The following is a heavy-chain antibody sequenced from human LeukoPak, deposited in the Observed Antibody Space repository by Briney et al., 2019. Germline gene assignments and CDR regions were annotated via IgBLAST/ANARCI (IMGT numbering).Heavy chain of an antibody. CDR2: INHSGST. Sequence: KPSETLSLTCAVYGGSFSGYYWSWIRQPPGKGLEWIGEINHSGSTNYNPSLKSRVTISVDTSKNQFSLKLSSVTAADTAVYYCATVVVPAVISVSMDVWGKGTTVTVSS. CDR3: ATVVVPAVISVSMDV. CDR1: GGSFSGYY. J-gene: IGHJ6*03. D-gene: IGHD2-2*02. V-gene: IGHV4-34*01.